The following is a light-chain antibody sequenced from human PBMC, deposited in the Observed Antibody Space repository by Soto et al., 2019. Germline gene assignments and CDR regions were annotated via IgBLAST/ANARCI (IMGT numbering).Light chain of an antibody. V-gene: IGLV1-44*01. Sequence: QSVLTQPPSASGTPGQRVTISCSGSSSNIGSKTVNWYQQLPGTAPKLLIYSNNQRPCGVPDRFSGSKSGTSASLASSGLQSEDEADYYCAAWDDSLNGVVFGGGTKLTVL. CDR3: AAWDDSLNGVV. J-gene: IGLJ2*01. CDR1: SSNIGSKT. CDR2: SNN.